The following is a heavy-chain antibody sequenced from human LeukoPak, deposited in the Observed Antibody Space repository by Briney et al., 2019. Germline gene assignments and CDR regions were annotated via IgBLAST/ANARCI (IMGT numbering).Heavy chain of an antibody. D-gene: IGHD3-22*01. Sequence: PGGSLRLSCAASGFTFSNAWMSGVRQAPGKGLEWVGRIKSKTDGGTTDYAAPVKGRFTISRDNSKNTLYLQMNSLKTEDTAVYYCTTDDRPNYYDSSGYPDIWGQGTMVTVSS. J-gene: IGHJ3*02. CDR1: GFTFSNAW. CDR2: IKSKTDGGTT. V-gene: IGHV3-15*01. CDR3: TTDDRPNYYDSSGYPDI.